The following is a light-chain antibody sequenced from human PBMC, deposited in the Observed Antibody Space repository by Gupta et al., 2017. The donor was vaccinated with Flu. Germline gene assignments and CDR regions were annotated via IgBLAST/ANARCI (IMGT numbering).Light chain of an antibody. CDR1: SSNIGNIY. CDR3: GTWERSRSANVV. CDR2: DNN. Sequence: QSVLLQPPSVSPAPGQKVTISCSGSSSNIGNIYVSWYQQPPGTAPKLLIYDNNKRHAGRPDRLSGSKSGSSATMGITRLQTGDEDDYYCGTWERSRSANVVFGGGTKLTVL. J-gene: IGLJ2*01. V-gene: IGLV1-51*01.